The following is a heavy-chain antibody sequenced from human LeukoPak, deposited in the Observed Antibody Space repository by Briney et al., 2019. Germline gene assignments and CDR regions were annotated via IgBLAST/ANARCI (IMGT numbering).Heavy chain of an antibody. Sequence: ASVKVSCKASGYTFTSYGISWVRQAPVQGLEWMGWISAYNGNTNYAQKLQGRVTMTTDTSTSTAYMELRSLRSDDTAVYYCARDPLQYQLTHNWFDPWGQGTLVTVSS. V-gene: IGHV1-18*04. CDR2: ISAYNGNT. CDR1: GYTFTSYG. J-gene: IGHJ5*02. D-gene: IGHD2-2*01. CDR3: ARDPLQYQLTHNWFDP.